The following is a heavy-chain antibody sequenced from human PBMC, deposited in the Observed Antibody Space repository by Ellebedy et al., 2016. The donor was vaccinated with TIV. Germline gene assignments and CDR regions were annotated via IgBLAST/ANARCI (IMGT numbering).Heavy chain of an antibody. CDR3: AKDLKMVTAWGY. Sequence: PGGSLRLSCAASGFTVSTSYMSWVRQAPGKGLEWVSVIYSGGSTYYADSVKGRFTISRDNSKNTLFLQMNSLRAEDTAVYYCAKDLKMVTAWGYWGQGTLVTVSS. V-gene: IGHV3-53*01. J-gene: IGHJ4*02. CDR1: GFTVSTSY. D-gene: IGHD5-18*01. CDR2: IYSGGST.